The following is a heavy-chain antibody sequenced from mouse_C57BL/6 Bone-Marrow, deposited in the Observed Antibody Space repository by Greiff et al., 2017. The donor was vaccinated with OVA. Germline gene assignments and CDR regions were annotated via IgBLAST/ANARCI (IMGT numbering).Heavy chain of an antibody. J-gene: IGHJ2*01. CDR2: NLPNSGST. V-gene: IGHV1-64*01. CDR3: ARLGWTIFDY. Sequence: VQLQQPGAELVKPWASVKLSCKASGYTFTSYWLHWLQQRPGQGLVWIGMNLPNSGSTNYNQKFKSTATLTVDKSSSTAYMKLGGLASDDSAGDYCARLGWTIFDYWGQGTTLTVSS. CDR1: GYTFTSYW.